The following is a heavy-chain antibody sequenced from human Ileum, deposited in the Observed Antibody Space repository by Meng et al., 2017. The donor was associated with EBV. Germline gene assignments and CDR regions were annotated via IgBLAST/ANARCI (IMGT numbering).Heavy chain of an antibody. CDR2: IYYSGST. V-gene: IGHV4-59*08. D-gene: IGHD2-15*01. Sequence: QVQRQESGPGMVKPSETLSVTCTVSGGSISSYYWSWIRQPPGKGLEWIGYIYYSGSTNYNPSLKSRVTISVDTSKNQFSLNLSSVTAADTAVHYCARGGWSLDYWGQGTLVTVSS. CDR1: GGSISSYY. J-gene: IGHJ4*02. CDR3: ARGGWSLDY.